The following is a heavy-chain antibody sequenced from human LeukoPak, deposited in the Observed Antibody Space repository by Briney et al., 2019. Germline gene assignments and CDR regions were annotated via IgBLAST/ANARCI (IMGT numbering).Heavy chain of an antibody. J-gene: IGHJ4*02. CDR3: ARVACKTSCSNGVYLDY. CDR1: GFTFSSYE. Sequence: PGGSLRLSCAASGFTFSSYEMHWVRQAPGKGLEWVALLSYDGSDNYYADSVKGRFTISRDNSKNTLYLQITSLRAEDTAVYYCARVACKTSCSNGVYLDYWGQGTLVTVSS. D-gene: IGHD2-2*01. V-gene: IGHV3-30*01. CDR2: LSYDGSDN.